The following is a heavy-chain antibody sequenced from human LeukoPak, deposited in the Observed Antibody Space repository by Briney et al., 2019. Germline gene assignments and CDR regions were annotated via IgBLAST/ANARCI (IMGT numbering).Heavy chain of an antibody. D-gene: IGHD5-12*01. V-gene: IGHV1-18*01. J-gene: IGHJ4*02. CDR1: GYTFTSYA. CDR2: ISAYNGNT. Sequence: ASVKVSCKASGYTFTSYAMNWVRQAPGQGLEWMGWISAYNGNTNYAQKLQGRVTMTTDTSTSTAYMELRSLRSDDTAVYYCARGYSGYDYEGYFDYWGQGTLVTVSS. CDR3: ARGYSGYDYEGYFDY.